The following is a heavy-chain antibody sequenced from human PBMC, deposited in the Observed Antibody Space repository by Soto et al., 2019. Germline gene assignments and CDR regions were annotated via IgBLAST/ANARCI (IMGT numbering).Heavy chain of an antibody. CDR1: GFTFSTYA. CDR2: ISGSGDTT. J-gene: IGHJ4*02. CDR3: ANGSCRPHDY. D-gene: IGHD1-26*01. V-gene: IGHV3-23*01. Sequence: EVQLLESGGGLVQPGGSLRLSCAASGFTFSTYAMSWVRQAPGKGLEWVSAISGSGDTTYYANSVKGRFTISRDNSKNTLYLQMNSVRAEDTAVYYCANGSCRPHDYWGQGTLVTVSS.